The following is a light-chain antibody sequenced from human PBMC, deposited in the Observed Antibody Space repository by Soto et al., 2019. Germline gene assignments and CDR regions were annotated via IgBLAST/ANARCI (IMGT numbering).Light chain of an antibody. CDR1: SSDVGGYKY. J-gene: IGLJ1*01. V-gene: IGLV2-8*01. CDR2: EVN. Sequence: QSALTQPPSASGSPGQSVTISCTGTSSDVGGYKYVSWYQQHPGKAPKLMIFEVNKRPSGFPDRFSGSKSGNTASLTVSGLKAADEADYYSSSYAGINNLCVFITGTKLTV. CDR3: SSYAGINNLCV.